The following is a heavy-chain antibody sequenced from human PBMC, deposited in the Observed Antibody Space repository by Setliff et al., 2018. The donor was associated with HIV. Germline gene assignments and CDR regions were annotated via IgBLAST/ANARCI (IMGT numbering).Heavy chain of an antibody. CDR1: GGSISFYY. CDR3: ARDPGDYDRKFDH. V-gene: IGHV4-59*01. D-gene: IGHD3-22*01. J-gene: IGHJ4*02. Sequence: SETLSLTCSISGGSISFYYWNWLWQTPEKGLEWIAYTFDNGNTHYNPSLESRVTLSLDTSRNLFSLRLASVTAADTAVYYCARDPGDYDRKFDHWGQGALVTVSS. CDR2: TFDNGNT.